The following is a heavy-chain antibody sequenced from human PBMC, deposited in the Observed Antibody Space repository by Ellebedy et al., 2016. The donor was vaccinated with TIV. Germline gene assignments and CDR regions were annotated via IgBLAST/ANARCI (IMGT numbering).Heavy chain of an antibody. J-gene: IGHJ5*02. CDR1: GGSISSSDYY. V-gene: IGHV4-39*01. CDR3: ARHIAANWFDP. CDR2: WFYGGST. Sequence: MPSETLSLTCTVSGGSISSSDYYWGWIRQPPGKGLEWIGSWFYGGSTYANPSLKSRVTTSADTSKNQFSLKVTSVTAADQAVYYCARHIAANWFDPWGQGTLVTVSS. D-gene: IGHD2-15*01.